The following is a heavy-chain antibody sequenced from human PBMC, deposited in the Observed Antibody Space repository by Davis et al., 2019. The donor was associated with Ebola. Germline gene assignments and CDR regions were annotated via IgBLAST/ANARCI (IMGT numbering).Heavy chain of an antibody. D-gene: IGHD5-24*01. CDR2: TYYTSKWHN. V-gene: IGHV6-1*01. Sequence: HSQTLSLTCAISGDSVFGKNGAWNWIRQSPSRGLEWLGRTYYTSKWHNDYGESVKSRITINPDTSKNQLSLQLNSVTPEDTAVYYCARGWLQTGLDVWGKGTTVTV. J-gene: IGHJ6*04. CDR3: ARGWLQTGLDV. CDR1: GDSVFGKNGA.